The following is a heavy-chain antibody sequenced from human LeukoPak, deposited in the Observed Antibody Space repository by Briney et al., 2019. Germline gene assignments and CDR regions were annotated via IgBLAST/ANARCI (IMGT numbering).Heavy chain of an antibody. Sequence: SETLSLTCTVSGGSISSGDYYWSWIRQPPGKGLEWIGYIYYSGSTYYNPSLKSRVTISVDTSKNQFSLKLSSVTAADTAVYYCAREEVLSSIAFDIWGQGTMVTVSS. V-gene: IGHV4-30-4*01. CDR3: AREEVLSSIAFDI. CDR2: IYYSGST. J-gene: IGHJ3*02. D-gene: IGHD2-2*01. CDR1: GGSISSGDYY.